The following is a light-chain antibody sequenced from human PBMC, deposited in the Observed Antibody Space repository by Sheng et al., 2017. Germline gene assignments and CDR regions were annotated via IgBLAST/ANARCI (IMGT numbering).Light chain of an antibody. CDR2: DAS. V-gene: IGKV3-15*01. J-gene: IGKJ2*01. Sequence: EIVMTQSPATLSVSPGERATLSCRASQSVTNNLAWYQQKPGQAPRLLIYDASTGATGIPARFSGSGSGTEFTLTISSLQSEDFAVYYCQQGFNWPPYTFGQGTKLEIK. CDR1: QSVTNN. CDR3: QQGFNWPPYT.